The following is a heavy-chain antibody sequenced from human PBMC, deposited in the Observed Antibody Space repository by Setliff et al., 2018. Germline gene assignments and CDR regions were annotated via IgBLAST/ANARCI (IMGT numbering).Heavy chain of an antibody. J-gene: IGHJ4*02. CDR2: IKRDGREI. CDR3: ASGHRYGYQFEY. V-gene: IGHV3-7*03. D-gene: IGHD5-18*01. Sequence: PGGSLRLSCAASGFTLSSYWMSWVRQAPGKGLEWVANIKRDGREIYYVDSVKGRFTISRDNAKNSLYLQMNSLRAEDTAVYYCASGHRYGYQFEYWGQGTLVTVSS. CDR1: GFTLSSYW.